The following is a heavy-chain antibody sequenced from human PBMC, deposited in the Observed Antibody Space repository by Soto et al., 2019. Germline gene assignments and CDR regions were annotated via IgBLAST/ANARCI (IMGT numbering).Heavy chain of an antibody. Sequence: QVQLVQSGAEVKKPGASVKVSCKASGYTFTNHGISWVRQAPGQGLEWLGWISGHNGNTKYAQRLQGRVTMTTDTSTSTAYMELRSLKYDDTAVYYCARDLYPLAYYFDYWGQGTLVTVSS. J-gene: IGHJ4*02. CDR3: ARDLYPLAYYFDY. V-gene: IGHV1-18*01. CDR1: GYTFTNHG. CDR2: ISGHNGNT.